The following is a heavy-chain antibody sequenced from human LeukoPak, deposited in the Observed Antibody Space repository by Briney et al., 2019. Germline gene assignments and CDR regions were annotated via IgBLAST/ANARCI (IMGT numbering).Heavy chain of an antibody. V-gene: IGHV3-53*01. Sequence: PGGSLRLSCAASGFAVSNTFMSWVRQAPGKGLEWVSVIYSVGTTYYADSVKGRFTISRDNSKNTLYLQMNSLRAEDTAVYYCARGSGWLDYWGQGTLVTVSS. D-gene: IGHD6-19*01. J-gene: IGHJ4*02. CDR3: ARGSGWLDY. CDR1: GFAVSNTF. CDR2: IYSVGTT.